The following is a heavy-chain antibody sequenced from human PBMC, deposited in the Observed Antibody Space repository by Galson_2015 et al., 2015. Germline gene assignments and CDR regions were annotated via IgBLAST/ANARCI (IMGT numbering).Heavy chain of an antibody. Sequence: SLRLSCAASGFTFSSYAMSWVRQAPGKGLEWVSAISGSGGSTYYADSVKGRSTISRDNSKNTLYLQMNSLRAEDTAVYYCAKDWEDYYDSSGYYRPDDYWGQGTLVTVSS. J-gene: IGHJ4*02. CDR1: GFTFSSYA. CDR2: ISGSGGST. CDR3: AKDWEDYYDSSGYYRPDDY. D-gene: IGHD3-22*01. V-gene: IGHV3-23*01.